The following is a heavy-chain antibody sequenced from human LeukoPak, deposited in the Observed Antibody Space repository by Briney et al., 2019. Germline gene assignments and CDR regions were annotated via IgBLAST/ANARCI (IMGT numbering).Heavy chain of an antibody. J-gene: IGHJ5*02. CDR1: GDSIISYY. Sequence: SETLSLTCTVSGDSIISYYWSWIRQPPGKGLEWVGYIYYSGSTNYNPSLKSRVTMSVDTSMNQFSLKLRYVPAADPAVYDCARGPTTGWFHGLDPWGQGTLVTVSS. CDR2: IYYSGST. CDR3: ARGPTTGWFHGLDP. D-gene: IGHD6-19*01. V-gene: IGHV4-59*01.